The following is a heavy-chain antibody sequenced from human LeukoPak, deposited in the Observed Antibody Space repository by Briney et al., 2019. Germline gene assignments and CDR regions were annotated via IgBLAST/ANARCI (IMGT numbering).Heavy chain of an antibody. CDR1: GFTFSSYW. J-gene: IGHJ3*02. Sequence: GGSLRLSCAASGFTFSSYWMSWVRQAPGKGLEWVANIKQDGSEKYYVDSVKGRFTISRDNAKNSLNLQMSSLSAEDTAVYHCASDPTTFQGSDAFDIWGQGTRVTVSS. CDR3: ASDPTTFQGSDAFDI. D-gene: IGHD1-1*01. V-gene: IGHV3-7*01. CDR2: IKQDGSEK.